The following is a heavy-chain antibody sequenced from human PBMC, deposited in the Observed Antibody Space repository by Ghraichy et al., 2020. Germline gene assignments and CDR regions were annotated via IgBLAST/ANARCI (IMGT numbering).Heavy chain of an antibody. CDR2: ISWNSGSI. V-gene: IGHV3-9*01. CDR3: AKGGGYKYYKYGMDV. D-gene: IGHD5-24*01. J-gene: IGHJ6*02. CDR1: GFTFGDYA. Sequence: GGSLRLSCAASGFTFGDYAMHWVRQAPGQGLEWVSGISWNSGSIDYADSVKGRFTISRDSAKNSLYLQMNSLRAEDTALYYCAKGGGYKYYKYGMDVWGQGTTVTVSS.